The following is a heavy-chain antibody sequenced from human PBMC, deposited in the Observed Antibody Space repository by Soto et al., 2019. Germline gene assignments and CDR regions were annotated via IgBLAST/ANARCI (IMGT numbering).Heavy chain of an antibody. CDR3: ARDARTTVTERGVWYFDL. J-gene: IGHJ2*01. D-gene: IGHD4-17*01. V-gene: IGHV3-30-3*01. CDR2: ISYTGSNK. CDR1: GFTFSNYA. Sequence: LQLVESGGGVVPPGRSLRLSCAASGFTFSNYAIHWVRQAPGKGLEWITLISYTGSNKYYAGSVKGRFTISRDNSKNTLYLQMNSLTAEDTAVYYCARDARTTVTERGVWYFDLCGRGTLVTVSS.